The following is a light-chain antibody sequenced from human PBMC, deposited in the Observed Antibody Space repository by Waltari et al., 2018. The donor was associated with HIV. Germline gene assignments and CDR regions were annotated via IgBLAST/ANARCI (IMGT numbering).Light chain of an antibody. Sequence: SYELTQPPSVSVSPGQTARITCSGDALPKQYAYWYQQKTGQAPVLVIYKDRERPSGIPERFSGSSSGTTVTLTISGVQAEDEADYYCQSADISSWVFGGGTKLTVL. CDR2: KDR. CDR1: ALPKQY. CDR3: QSADISSWV. V-gene: IGLV3-25*03. J-gene: IGLJ3*02.